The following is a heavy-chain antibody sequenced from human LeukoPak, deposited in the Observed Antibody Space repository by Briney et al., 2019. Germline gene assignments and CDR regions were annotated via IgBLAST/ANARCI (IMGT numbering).Heavy chain of an antibody. Sequence: SETLSLTCAVYGGSFSGYYWIWLRQPPGKGLEWLVEIDHSGSTNYNPSLESRVTISVDTSKNQFSRKLSSVTTADTAVYYCARRRAEGGSNGHYNWFDPWGQGILVTVSS. CDR1: GGSFSGYY. CDR2: IDHSGST. J-gene: IGHJ5*02. D-gene: IGHD6-13*01. CDR3: ARRRAEGGSNGHYNWFDP. V-gene: IGHV4-34*01.